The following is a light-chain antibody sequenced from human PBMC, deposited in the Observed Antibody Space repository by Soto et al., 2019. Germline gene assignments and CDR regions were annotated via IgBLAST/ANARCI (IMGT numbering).Light chain of an antibody. CDR3: LQFFSYPLT. CDR1: QGISSH. J-gene: IGKJ4*01. Sequence: AIRMTQSPSSFSASTGDRVTITCRASQGISSHLAWYQLKPGKAPRLLIYTASYLESGVPSRFSGSGSGTDFTLTISSLQSEDFAVYYCLQFFSYPLTFGGGTKVEIK. CDR2: TAS. V-gene: IGKV1-8*01.